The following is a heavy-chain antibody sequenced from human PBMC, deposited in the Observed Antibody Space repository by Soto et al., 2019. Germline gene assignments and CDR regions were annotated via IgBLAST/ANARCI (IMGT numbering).Heavy chain of an antibody. V-gene: IGHV3-23*01. D-gene: IGHD3-16*01. CDR3: AKTPGVITVITSFDH. CDR1: GFTFDKYA. J-gene: IGHJ4*02. CDR2: ISGSGAST. Sequence: GGSLRISCVASGFTFDKYALAWVRQAPGKGLEWVSAISGSGASTYDADSAKGRFTISRDNSNNTLYLKMNSLRAEDTAVYYCAKTPGVITVITSFDHWGQGTPVTVSS.